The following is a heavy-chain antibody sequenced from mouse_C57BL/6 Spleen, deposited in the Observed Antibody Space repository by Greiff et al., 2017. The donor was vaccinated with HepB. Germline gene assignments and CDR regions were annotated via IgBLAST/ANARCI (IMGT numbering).Heavy chain of an antibody. D-gene: IGHD1-1*01. V-gene: IGHV1-19*01. CDR3: ARDTTVVAPWYFDV. CDR1: GYTFTDYY. J-gene: IGHJ1*03. Sequence: VQLQQSGPVLVKPGASVKMSCKASGYTFTDYYMNWVKQSHGKSLEWIGVINPYNGGTSYNQKFKGKATLTVDKSSSTAYMELNSLTSEDSAVYYGARDTTVVAPWYFDVWGTGTTVTVSS. CDR2: INPYNGGT.